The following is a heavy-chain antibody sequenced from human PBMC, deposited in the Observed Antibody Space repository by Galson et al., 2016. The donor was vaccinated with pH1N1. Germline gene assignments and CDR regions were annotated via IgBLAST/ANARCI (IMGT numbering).Heavy chain of an antibody. D-gene: IGHD5-18*01. CDR2: ISSDGRET. CDR3: TREGLRGYFPD. V-gene: IGHV3-30*04. J-gene: IGHJ4*02. CDR1: GFNFDTFP. Sequence: SLRLSCAASGFNFDTFPLHWVRQAPGKGLEWVAVISSDGRETHYAESVKGRFTTSRDSSKNTLYFQLSSLRPEDTATYYCTREGLRGYFPDWGQGTLVTVPS.